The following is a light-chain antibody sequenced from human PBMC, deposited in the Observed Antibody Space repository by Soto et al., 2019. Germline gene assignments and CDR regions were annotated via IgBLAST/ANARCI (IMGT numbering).Light chain of an antibody. J-gene: IGKJ2*01. CDR2: QAS. V-gene: IGKV1-33*01. CDR3: QQYDNRPYT. Sequence: EIQMTQSPSTLSSAAGDRVTFTCQASQDIYKYLNWYQHKPGKAPKLLIYQASNRATGVPSRFSGSGSGTDFSLTVDSLQPEDTATYYCQQYDNRPYTFGQGTKLEIK. CDR1: QDIYKY.